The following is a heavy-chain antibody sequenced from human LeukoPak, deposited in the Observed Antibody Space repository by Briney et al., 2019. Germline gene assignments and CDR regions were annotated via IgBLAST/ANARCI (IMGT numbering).Heavy chain of an antibody. D-gene: IGHD4-17*01. J-gene: IGHJ4*02. Sequence: SETLSLTCTVSGGSISSSSYYWGWIRQPPGKGVEWIGSIYYSGSTYYNPSLKSRVTISVDTSKNQFSLKLSSVTAADTAVYYCASGLTTTVCFDYWGQGTLVTVSS. CDR1: GGSISSSSYY. CDR2: IYYSGST. CDR3: ASGLTTTVCFDY. V-gene: IGHV4-39*07.